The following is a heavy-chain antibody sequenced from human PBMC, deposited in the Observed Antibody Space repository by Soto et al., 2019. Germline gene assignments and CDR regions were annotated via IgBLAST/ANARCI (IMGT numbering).Heavy chain of an antibody. V-gene: IGHV3-13*01. CDR3: VRDPSGHGMDV. CDR2: IGKAGDT. D-gene: IGHD1-26*01. CDR1: GFTFSNYD. J-gene: IGHJ6*02. Sequence: EVQLVESGGRLVQPGESLRLSCVASGFTFSNYDMHWIRQATGKGLEWVADIGKAGDTYYLDSVKGRFTISRENAKNSLYLQMNSLRVEDTAVYYCVRDPSGHGMDVWGHGTTVTVSS.